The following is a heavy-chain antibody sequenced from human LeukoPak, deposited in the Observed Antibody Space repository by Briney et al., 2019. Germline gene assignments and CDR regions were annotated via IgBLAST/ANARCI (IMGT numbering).Heavy chain of an antibody. CDR3: ARGQWELLRFDP. D-gene: IGHD1-26*01. CDR2: INHSGST. J-gene: IGHJ5*02. Sequence: LXWIGEINHSGSTNYNPSLKSRVTISVDTSKNQFPLKLSSVTAADTAVYYCARGQWELLRFDPWGQGTLVTVSS. V-gene: IGHV4-34*01.